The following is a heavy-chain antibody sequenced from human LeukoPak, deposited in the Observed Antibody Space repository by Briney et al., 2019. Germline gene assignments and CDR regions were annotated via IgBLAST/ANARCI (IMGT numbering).Heavy chain of an antibody. CDR2: ISSSSTYI. CDR3: AKADGDKPFDY. V-gene: IGHV3-21*01. J-gene: IGHJ4*02. Sequence: GESLKISCAASGFTFSRYSMNWVRQAPVKGLEWVSSISSSSTYIYYADSVKGRFTISRDNAKNSVYLQMNSLRAEDTAVYYCAKADGDKPFDYWGQGTLVTVSS. D-gene: IGHD4-17*01. CDR1: GFTFSRYS.